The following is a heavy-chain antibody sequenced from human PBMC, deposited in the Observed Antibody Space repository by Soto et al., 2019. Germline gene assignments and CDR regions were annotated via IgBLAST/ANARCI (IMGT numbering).Heavy chain of an antibody. CDR1: GFTFSSYS. Sequence: GGSLRLSCAASGFTFSSYSMNWVRQAPGKGLEWVSSISSSSSYIYYADSVKGRFTISRDNAKNSLYLQMNSLRAEDTAVYYCARDGGYNWNHPIWDYWGQGTLVTVSS. J-gene: IGHJ4*02. V-gene: IGHV3-21*01. CDR3: ARDGGYNWNHPIWDY. D-gene: IGHD1-20*01. CDR2: ISSSSSYI.